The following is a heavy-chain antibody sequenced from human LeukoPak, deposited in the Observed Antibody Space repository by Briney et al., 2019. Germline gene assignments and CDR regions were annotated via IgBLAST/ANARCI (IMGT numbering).Heavy chain of an antibody. V-gene: IGHV3-23*01. CDR2: VSGADGTT. D-gene: IGHD3-22*01. Sequence: GGSLRLSCAASGFTFSAYGMSWVRQSPRKGLEWVSGVSGADGTTYYADSVKGRFTISRDNSKSTLYLQMNNLRAEDTAVYYCARNYYDSSGYYYEQDNWFDPWGQGTLVTVSS. J-gene: IGHJ5*02. CDR1: GFTFSAYG. CDR3: ARNYYDSSGYYYEQDNWFDP.